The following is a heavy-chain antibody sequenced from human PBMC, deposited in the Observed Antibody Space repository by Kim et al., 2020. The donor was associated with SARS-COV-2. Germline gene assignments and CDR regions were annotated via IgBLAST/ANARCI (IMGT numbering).Heavy chain of an antibody. CDR3: ARDRTVTHEAGGMDV. J-gene: IGHJ6*02. Sequence: DSVQGRFTIPRDNSKTTLYLQMNSLRAEDTAVYYCARDRTVTHEAGGMDVWGQGTTVTVSS. D-gene: IGHD4-17*01. V-gene: IGHV3-30*07.